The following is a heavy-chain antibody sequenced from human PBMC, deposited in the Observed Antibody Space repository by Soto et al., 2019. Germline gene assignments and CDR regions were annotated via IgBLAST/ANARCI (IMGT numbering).Heavy chain of an antibody. D-gene: IGHD2-2*01. Sequence: LRLSCEASGFTFSDYWMSWVRQAPGKGPEWVANIKFDGSEKQYVDSVRGRFTISRDNSRSSLSLQMNSLRAGDTAVYYCVKDGGYCSSSTCYAPRNHYFDSWGQGTLVTSPQ. CDR2: IKFDGSEK. CDR1: GFTFSDYW. V-gene: IGHV3-7*03. J-gene: IGHJ4*02. CDR3: VKDGGYCSSSTCYAPRNHYFDS.